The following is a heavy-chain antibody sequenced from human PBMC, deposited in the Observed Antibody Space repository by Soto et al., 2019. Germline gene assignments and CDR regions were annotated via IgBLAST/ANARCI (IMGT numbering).Heavy chain of an antibody. CDR2: ITPMFGTP. CDR3: ARDGTLCDSSAYYYLY. CDR1: GGTFSRYT. V-gene: IGHV1-69*13. J-gene: IGHJ4*02. D-gene: IGHD3-22*01. Sequence: SVKVSCKASGGTFSRYTITWVRQAPGQGLEWMGGITPMFGTPNYAQKFQGRVTITADESTSTAYMELSSLRSEDTAMYYCARDGTLCDSSAYYYLYWGQGTLVTVSS.